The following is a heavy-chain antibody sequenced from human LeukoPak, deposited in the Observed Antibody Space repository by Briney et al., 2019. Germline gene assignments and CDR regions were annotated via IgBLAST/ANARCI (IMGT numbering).Heavy chain of an antibody. CDR3: ARLNYRTPFDY. Sequence: SETLSLTCTVSGGSISSSSYYWGWIRQPPGKGLEWIGSIYYSGSTYYNPSLKSRVTISVDTSKNQFSLKLSSVTAADTAVYYCARLNYRTPFDYWGQGTLVTVSS. CDR2: IYYSGST. D-gene: IGHD1-1*01. V-gene: IGHV4-39*01. J-gene: IGHJ4*02. CDR1: GGSISSSSYY.